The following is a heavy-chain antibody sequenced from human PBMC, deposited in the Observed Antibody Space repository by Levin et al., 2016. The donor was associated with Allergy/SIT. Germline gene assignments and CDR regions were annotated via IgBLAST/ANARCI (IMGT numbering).Heavy chain of an antibody. CDR3: AAARSLGYCSGGSCYSGSFDM. V-gene: IGHV1-58*02. J-gene: IGHJ3*02. CDR1: GYTLTELS. CDR2: IVVGSGNT. D-gene: IGHD2-15*01. Sequence: SVKVSCKVSGYTLTELSMHWVRQARGQRLEWIGWIVVGSGNTNYAQKFQERVTITRDMSTSTAYMELSSLRSEDTAVYYCAAARSLGYCSGGSCYSGSFDMWGQGTMVTVSS.